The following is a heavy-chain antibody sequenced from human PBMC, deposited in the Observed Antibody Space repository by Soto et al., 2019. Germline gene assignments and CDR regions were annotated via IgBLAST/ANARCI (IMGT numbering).Heavy chain of an antibody. V-gene: IGHV4-59*08. CDR3: VRNPSDSSSWYRSAWLDP. CDR1: GGSISSYY. CDR2: IYYSGST. J-gene: IGHJ5*02. D-gene: IGHD6-13*01. Sequence: PSETLSLTCTVSGGSISSYYWSWIRQPPGKGLEWIGYIYYSGSTNYNPSLKSRVTISVDTSKNQFSLKLSSVTAADTAVYYCVRNPSDSSSWYRSAWLDPWGQGTLVTVSS.